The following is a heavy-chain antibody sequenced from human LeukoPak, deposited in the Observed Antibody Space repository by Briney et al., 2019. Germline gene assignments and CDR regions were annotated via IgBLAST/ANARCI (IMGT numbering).Heavy chain of an antibody. V-gene: IGHV4-59*01. D-gene: IGHD1-26*01. CDR1: GGSISNYY. J-gene: IGHJ4*02. CDR2: IYYSGST. CDR3: ARSPGRGAYFDY. Sequence: SEILSLTCTVSGGSISNYYWSWIRQPPGKGLEWIGYIYYSGSTNYNPSLKSRVTISVDTSKNQFSLKLSSVTAADTAVYYCARSPGRGAYFDYWGQGTLVTVSS.